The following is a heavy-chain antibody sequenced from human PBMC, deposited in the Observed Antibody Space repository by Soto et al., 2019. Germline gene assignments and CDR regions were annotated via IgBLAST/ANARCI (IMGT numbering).Heavy chain of an antibody. J-gene: IGHJ6*02. CDR1: GCTFSSYA. Sequence: SVKVSCKASGCTFSSYAISWVRQAPGQGLEWMGGIIPIFGTANYAQKFQGRVTITADKSTSTAYMELSSLRSEDTAVYYCARGRIAASYYYYYGMDVWGQGTTVTVSS. D-gene: IGHD6-13*01. CDR3: ARGRIAASYYYYYGMDV. CDR2: IIPIFGTA. V-gene: IGHV1-69*06.